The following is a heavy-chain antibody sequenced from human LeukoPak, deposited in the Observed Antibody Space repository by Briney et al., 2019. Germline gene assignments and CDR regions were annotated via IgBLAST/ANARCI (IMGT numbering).Heavy chain of an antibody. CDR1: GGSISSDDYY. D-gene: IGHD2-2*01. Sequence: SETLSLTCTVSGGSISSDDYYWGWIRQHPGKGLERIGYIHHSGSTYYTPSLKSRVTISVDTSKNQFSLKLSSVTAADTAVYFCARGGPGYCSSTSCYPNWFDPWGQGTLVTVSS. CDR3: ARGGPGYCSSTSCYPNWFDP. V-gene: IGHV4-30-4*08. CDR2: IHHSGST. J-gene: IGHJ5*02.